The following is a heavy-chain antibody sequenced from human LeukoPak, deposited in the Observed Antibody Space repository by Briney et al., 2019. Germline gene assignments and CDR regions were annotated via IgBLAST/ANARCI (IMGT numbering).Heavy chain of an antibody. CDR2: IIPIFGTA. J-gene: IGHJ3*02. CDR3: ARGVPAAIEAFDI. V-gene: IGHV1-69*13. Sequence: SVKVSCKASGGTFSSYAISWVRQAPGQGLEWMGGIIPIFGTANYAQKFQGRVTITADESTSTAYMELSSLRSEDTAVYYCARGVPAAIEAFDIWGQGTMVTVSS. D-gene: IGHD2-2*02. CDR1: GGTFSSYA.